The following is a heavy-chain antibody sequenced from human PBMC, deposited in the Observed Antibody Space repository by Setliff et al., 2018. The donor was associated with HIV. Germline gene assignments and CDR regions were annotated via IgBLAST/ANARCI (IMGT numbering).Heavy chain of an antibody. V-gene: IGHV4-34*01. D-gene: IGHD3-16*01. CDR2: IWHSGNT. Sequence: PSETLSLTCAVYGGSFSGYYWSWIRQPPGKGLEWIGSIWHSGNTYYNPSLRSRVSLSVDTSKNQFSLRLSSVTASDTAVYYCARMVSDYIGHSDYWGQGTLVTVSS. CDR1: GGSFSGYY. CDR3: ARMVSDYIGHSDY. J-gene: IGHJ4*02.